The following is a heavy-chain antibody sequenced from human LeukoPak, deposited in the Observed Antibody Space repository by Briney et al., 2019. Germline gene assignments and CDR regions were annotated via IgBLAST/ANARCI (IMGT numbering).Heavy chain of an antibody. CDR1: GYTFTGYY. Sequence: ASVKVSCKASGYTFTGYYMHWVRQAPGQGLEWMGWINPNSGGTNYAQKFQGRVTMTRDTSISTAYMELSRLRSDDTAVYYCASSSWGAAAGTGWFDPWGQGTLVTVSS. D-gene: IGHD6-13*01. CDR2: INPNSGGT. J-gene: IGHJ5*02. CDR3: ASSSWGAAAGTGWFDP. V-gene: IGHV1-2*02.